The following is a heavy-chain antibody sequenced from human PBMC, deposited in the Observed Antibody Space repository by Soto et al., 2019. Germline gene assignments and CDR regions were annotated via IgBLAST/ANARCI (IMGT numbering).Heavy chain of an antibody. CDR1: GFTFSGYV. Sequence: QIQLVESGGGVVQPGRSLRLSCATSGFTFSGYVFHWIRQAPGKGLEWVAMIPPDEYYISYADYVKGRFTISRDNSKNALYLQMDSLKPEDTARYFCARDPEQLKLGDIDYWGPGTLVTGSS. J-gene: IGHJ4*02. CDR3: ARDPEQLKLGDIDY. D-gene: IGHD1-1*01. CDR2: IPPDEYYI. V-gene: IGHV3-30*03.